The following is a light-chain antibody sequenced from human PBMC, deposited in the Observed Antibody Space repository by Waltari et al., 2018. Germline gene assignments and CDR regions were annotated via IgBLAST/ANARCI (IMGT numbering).Light chain of an antibody. CDR1: SSNIGNNY. CDR3: AAWDDSLSGQWV. V-gene: IGLV1-47*01. CDR2: KNK. J-gene: IGLJ2*01. Sequence: QSVLTQPPSASGTPGQRVAISCSGSSSNIGNNYVYWYQPLPGTAPKLLIYKNKLRPAGVPDRFSGSKSGTSASLAISGLRSEDEANYYCAAWDDSLSGQWVFGGGTKLTVL.